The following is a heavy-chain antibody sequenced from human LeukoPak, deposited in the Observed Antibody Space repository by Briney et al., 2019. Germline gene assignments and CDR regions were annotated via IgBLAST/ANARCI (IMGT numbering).Heavy chain of an antibody. CDR1: GFTFSSHA. D-gene: IGHD1-26*01. V-gene: IGHV3-23*01. CDR3: AKLIVGARSLFDF. CDR2: ISGSGDST. J-gene: IGHJ4*02. Sequence: PGGSLRLSCAASGFTFSSHAMSWARQAPGKGLEWVSTISGSGDSTNYADSVKGRFTISRDNSKNTLYLQMSSLRADDTAMYYCAKLIVGARSLFDFRGQGILVTVSS.